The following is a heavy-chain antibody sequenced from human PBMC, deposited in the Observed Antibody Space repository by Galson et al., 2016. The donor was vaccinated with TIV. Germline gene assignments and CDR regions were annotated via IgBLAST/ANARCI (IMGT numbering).Heavy chain of an antibody. J-gene: IGHJ4*02. CDR3: ATSELQTGPYYFEY. CDR2: IISIFGTT. CDR1: GGIFSGYA. V-gene: IGHV1-69*06. D-gene: IGHD1-14*01. Sequence: SVKVSCKASGGIFSGYAINWVRQAPGQGLEWMGRIISIFGTTTYAQKFQGRVTITAERSSNTAYMELTSLSFDDTALYYCATSELQTGPYYFEYWGQGSLVIVSS.